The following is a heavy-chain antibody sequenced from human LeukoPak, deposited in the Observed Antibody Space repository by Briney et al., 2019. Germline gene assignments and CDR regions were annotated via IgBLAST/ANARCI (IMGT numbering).Heavy chain of an antibody. V-gene: IGHV1-2*02. Sequence: GASVKVSCKASGYTFTGYYMHWVRQAPGQGLEWMGWINPNSGGTNYAQKFQGRGTMTRDTSISTAYMELSRLRSDDTAVYYCAREIENGSGSCYYYYGMDVWGQGTTVTVSS. D-gene: IGHD3-10*01. J-gene: IGHJ6*02. CDR2: INPNSGGT. CDR1: GYTFTGYY. CDR3: AREIENGSGSCYYYYGMDV.